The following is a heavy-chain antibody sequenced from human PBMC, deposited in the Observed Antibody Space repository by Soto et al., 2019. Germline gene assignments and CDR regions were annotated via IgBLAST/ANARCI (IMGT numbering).Heavy chain of an antibody. Sequence: GGSLRLSCAASGFTFSSYAMTWVRQAPGKGLEWVSVISGGGGNTYYADSVKGRFTISRDNSKNTLFLQMNSLRAEDTAVYYCAKEHSGGGWSFDYWGQGTLVTVSS. J-gene: IGHJ4*02. CDR1: GFTFSSYA. V-gene: IGHV3-23*01. CDR3: AKEHSGGGWSFDY. D-gene: IGHD6-19*01. CDR2: ISGGGGNT.